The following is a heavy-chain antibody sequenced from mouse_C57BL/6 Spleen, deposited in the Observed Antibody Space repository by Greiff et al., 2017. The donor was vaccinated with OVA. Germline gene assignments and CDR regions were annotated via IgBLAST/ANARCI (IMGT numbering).Heavy chain of an antibody. Sequence: EVKLVESGPGLVKPSQSLSLTCSVTGYSITSGYYWNWIRQFPGNKLEWMGYISYDGSNNYNPSLKNRISITRDTSKKQFFLKLNSVTTEDTATYYCAREDDGSLWDFDVWGTGTTVTVSS. V-gene: IGHV3-6*01. CDR1: GYSITSGYY. CDR3: AREDDGSLWDFDV. CDR2: ISYDGSN. J-gene: IGHJ1*03. D-gene: IGHD2-3*01.